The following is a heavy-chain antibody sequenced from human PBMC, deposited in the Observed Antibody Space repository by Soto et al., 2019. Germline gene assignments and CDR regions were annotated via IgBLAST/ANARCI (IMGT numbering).Heavy chain of an antibody. D-gene: IGHD3-3*01. V-gene: IGHV1-69*01. Sequence: QVQLVQSGAEVKKPGSSVKVSCKASGGTFSSYAINWVRQAPRQGLEWMGGIIPFLGTANYAQKLQGRVTSTADESSSPAYMELSSPGSEDTAVYCCARVWLFGVFIRTPYNGMDLWGRGTTVTVSS. CDR3: ARVWLFGVFIRTPYNGMDL. CDR2: IIPFLGTA. J-gene: IGHJ6*02. CDR1: GGTFSSYA.